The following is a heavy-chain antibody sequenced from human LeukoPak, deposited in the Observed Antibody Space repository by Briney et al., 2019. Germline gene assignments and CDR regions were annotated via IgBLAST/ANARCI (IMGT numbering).Heavy chain of an antibody. Sequence: PGGSLRRYCAASGFTFSSNTMNWVRQAPGKGLEWVSSISSSSSYIYYADSMKGRFTISRDNAKNSLYLQMNSLRAEDTAVYYCAGGVDFDYWGQGTLVTVSS. V-gene: IGHV3-21*01. CDR3: AGGVDFDY. CDR1: GFTFSSNT. CDR2: ISSSSSYI. J-gene: IGHJ4*02.